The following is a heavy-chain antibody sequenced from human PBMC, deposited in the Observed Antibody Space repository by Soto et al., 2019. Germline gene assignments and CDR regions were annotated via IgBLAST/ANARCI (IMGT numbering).Heavy chain of an antibody. D-gene: IGHD1-1*01. V-gene: IGHV3-23*01. Sequence: EVQLLESGGGLVQPGGSLRLSCAASGFPFSNYDMTWVRQAPGKGLEWVSAVSANGDNTYYADSVQGRFTIYRDYSKNTLYLQRNSLRADNTAFYYCAGGGCLDDCGGQGTLVTVSA. CDR3: AGGGCLDDC. CDR2: VSANGDNT. J-gene: IGHJ4*02. CDR1: GFPFSNYD.